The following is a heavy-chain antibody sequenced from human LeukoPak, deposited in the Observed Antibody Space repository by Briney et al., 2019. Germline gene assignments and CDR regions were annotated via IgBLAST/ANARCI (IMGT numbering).Heavy chain of an antibody. J-gene: IGHJ4*02. CDR1: GGSISSHF. CDR2: IYDSGST. D-gene: IGHD3-3*01. V-gene: IGHV4-59*11. CDR3: ARGGGSGYYPFDY. Sequence: SETLSLTCTVAGGSISSHFWSWIRQSPGKGLEWIGYIYDSGSTNYNPSVKSRVTMSVDTSKNQFSLRLTSVTAADTAVYYCARGGGSGYYPFDYWGQGTLVTVSS.